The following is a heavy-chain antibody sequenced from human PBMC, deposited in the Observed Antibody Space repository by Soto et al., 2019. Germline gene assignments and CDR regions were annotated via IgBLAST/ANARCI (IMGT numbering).Heavy chain of an antibody. CDR2: ISGSGGST. Sequence: AGGSLRLSCAASGFTFSSYAMSWVRQAPGKGLEWVSAISGSGGSTYYADSVKGRFTISRDNSKNTLYLQMNSLRAEDTAVYYCAKVVAAAGKIVLDAFAIPGQGTMDT. CDR1: GFTFSSYA. J-gene: IGHJ3*02. V-gene: IGHV3-23*01. CDR3: AKVVAAAGKIVLDAFAI. D-gene: IGHD6-13*01.